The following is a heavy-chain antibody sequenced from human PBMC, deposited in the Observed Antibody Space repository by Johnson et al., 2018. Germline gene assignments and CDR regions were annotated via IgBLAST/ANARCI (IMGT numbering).Heavy chain of an antibody. D-gene: IGHD6-6*01. CDR1: GFIFSSFW. Sequence: VQLVESGGGLVQPGGSLRISCAGSGFIFSSFWMSWVRRAPGQGLEWVATIKGDGSEKYYVDSVKGRFTIARDNAKNSVYLQMNSLRAEDTAVYYCARVDSSSSGYYYYGLDGWGQGTKVTVSS. J-gene: IGHJ6*02. V-gene: IGHV3-7*01. CDR2: IKGDGSEK. CDR3: ARVDSSSSGYYYYGLDG.